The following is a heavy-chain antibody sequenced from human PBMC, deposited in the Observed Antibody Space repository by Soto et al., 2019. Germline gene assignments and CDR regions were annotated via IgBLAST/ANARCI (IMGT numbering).Heavy chain of an antibody. CDR1: GGSISSGDYY. V-gene: IGHV4-30-4*01. J-gene: IGHJ6*02. Sequence: QVQLQESGPGLVKPSQTLSLTCTVSGGSISSGDYYWSWIRQPPGKGLEWIGYIAYSGSTYYNPSLKSRVSISVDPSKNQFSLKLSSVTAADTAVYYCARAHRDLQQLVQYYYGMNVWGQGTTVTVSS. CDR3: ARAHRDLQQLVQYYYGMNV. CDR2: IAYSGST. D-gene: IGHD6-13*01.